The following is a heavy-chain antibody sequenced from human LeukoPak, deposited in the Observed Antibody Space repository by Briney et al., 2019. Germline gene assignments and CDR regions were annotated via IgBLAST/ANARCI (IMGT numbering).Heavy chain of an antibody. CDR1: GGSISSGGHS. V-gene: IGHV4-31*03. D-gene: IGHD6-13*01. J-gene: IGHJ4*02. CDR3: ARALAPSGLDY. Sequence: SETLSLTCTVSGGSISSGGHSWSWIRQHPGKGLEWIGYIYYSGSTYYNPSLKGRVSMSVDTSKNQFSLNLSSVTAADTAVYYCARALAPSGLDYWGQGTLVTVSS. CDR2: IYYSGST.